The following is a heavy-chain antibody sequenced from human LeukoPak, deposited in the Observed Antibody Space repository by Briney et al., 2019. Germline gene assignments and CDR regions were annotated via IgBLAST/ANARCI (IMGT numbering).Heavy chain of an antibody. CDR1: GFTFSSYG. Sequence: GGSLRLSCAASGFTFSSYGMSWVRRAPGKGLEWVSPISDSGSTTYYPDSVKGRFSVSRDNSKNTFYLQMNSLRAEDTAVYYCAKGRRAVAGHFDYWGQGTLVTVSS. D-gene: IGHD6-19*01. V-gene: IGHV3-23*01. CDR3: AKGRRAVAGHFDY. J-gene: IGHJ4*02. CDR2: ISDSGSTT.